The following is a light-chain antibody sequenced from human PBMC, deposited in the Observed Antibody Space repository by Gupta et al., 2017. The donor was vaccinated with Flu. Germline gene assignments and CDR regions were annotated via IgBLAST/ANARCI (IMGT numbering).Light chain of an antibody. CDR2: DDS. CDR1: TSDVGGYNS. Sequence: QSALTQPASVSGSPGQSITISCTGTTSDVGGYNSVSWYQQRPGTDHKLRMDDDSNRPSGISNRFSCSKSGNTDSPTISGLQAEDEAEDDCCSYTNGSTLVVVFGGGTKLTVL. CDR3: CSYTNGSTLVVV. J-gene: IGLJ2*01. V-gene: IGLV2-14*01.